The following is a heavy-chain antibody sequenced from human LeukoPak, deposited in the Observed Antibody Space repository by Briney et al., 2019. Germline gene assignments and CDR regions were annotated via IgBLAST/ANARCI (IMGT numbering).Heavy chain of an antibody. Sequence: GESLKISCKGSGYSFTSYRIGWVRQMPGKGLEWMGIIYPGDSDTRYSPSFQGQVTISADKSISTAYLQWSSLKASDTAMYYCARLEYDSSGYHPFDYWGQGTLVTVSS. CDR2: IYPGDSDT. CDR3: ARLEYDSSGYHPFDY. J-gene: IGHJ4*02. D-gene: IGHD3-22*01. V-gene: IGHV5-51*01. CDR1: GYSFTSYR.